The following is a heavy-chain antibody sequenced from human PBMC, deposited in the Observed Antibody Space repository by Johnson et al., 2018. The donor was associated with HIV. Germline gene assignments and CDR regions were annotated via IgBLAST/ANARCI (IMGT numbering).Heavy chain of an antibody. CDR2: INWNGGSI. J-gene: IGHJ3*02. Sequence: VQLVESGGGLVKPGGSLRLSCAASGFTFDDYGMSWVRQAPGKGLEWVSGINWNGGSIGYADSVKGRFTISRDNAKNSLYLQMNSLRAEDTALYYCAIEVGATNAFDIWGQGTMVTVSS. D-gene: IGHD1-26*01. V-gene: IGHV3-20*04. CDR3: AIEVGATNAFDI. CDR1: GFTFDDYG.